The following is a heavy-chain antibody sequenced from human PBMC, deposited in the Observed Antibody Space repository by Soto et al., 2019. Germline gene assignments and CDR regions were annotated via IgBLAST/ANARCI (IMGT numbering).Heavy chain of an antibody. CDR3: ARELNTESSAYYSFAF. Sequence: QVQMVQSGPEVKMPGASVKVSCKPSGYTFTAYGLAWLRQAPGQRPEWMGWVSTNDDRTNYARKFQGRVTMTTDRSTTTPSMELRSLGTDDTAVYYCARELNTESSAYYSFAFWCQGTLVTVSS. V-gene: IGHV1-18*01. D-gene: IGHD3-22*01. J-gene: IGHJ4*02. CDR2: VSTNDDRT. CDR1: GYTFTAYG.